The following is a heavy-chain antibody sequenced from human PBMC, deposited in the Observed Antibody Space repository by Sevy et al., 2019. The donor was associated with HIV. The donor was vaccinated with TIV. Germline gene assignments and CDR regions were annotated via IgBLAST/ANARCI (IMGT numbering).Heavy chain of an antibody. V-gene: IGHV3-48*02. CDR1: GFTLSSYS. D-gene: IGHD2-15*01. CDR3: ARAENCYGGINFYS. Sequence: GGSLRLSCAVSGFTLSSYSMNWVRPAPGKGLEWVSYISSSSSSIYYADSVKGRFTISRDKAKDSLYLQMNSLRDEDTAVYYCARAENCYGGINFYSWGEGTLVTVSS. J-gene: IGHJ4*02. CDR2: ISSSSSSI.